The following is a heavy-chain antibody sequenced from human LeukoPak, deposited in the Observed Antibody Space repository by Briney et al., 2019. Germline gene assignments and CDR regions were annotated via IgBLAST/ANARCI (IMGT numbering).Heavy chain of an antibody. Sequence: ASVKVSCKASGYTFTSYGISWVRQAPGQGLERMGWISAYNGNTNYAQKLQGRVTMTTDTSTSTAYMELRSLRSDDTAVYYCARGMSDYGGNSDHDAFDIWGQGTMVTVSS. J-gene: IGHJ3*02. D-gene: IGHD4-23*01. V-gene: IGHV1-18*01. CDR2: ISAYNGNT. CDR1: GYTFTSYG. CDR3: ARGMSDYGGNSDHDAFDI.